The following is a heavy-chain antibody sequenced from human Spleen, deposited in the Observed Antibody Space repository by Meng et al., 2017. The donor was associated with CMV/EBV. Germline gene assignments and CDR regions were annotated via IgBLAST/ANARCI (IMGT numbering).Heavy chain of an antibody. CDR1: GVTFSGST. CDR2: MNPNSGNT. D-gene: IGHD3-3*01. Sequence: GGSLRLSCIASGVTFSGSTIHWVRQATGQGLEWMGWMNPNSGNTGYAQKFQGRVTITRNTSISTAYMERSSLRSEDTAVYYCARVGSHYDFWSGYYPYYYYGMYVWGQGTTVTVSS. V-gene: IGHV1-8*03. J-gene: IGHJ6*02. CDR3: ARVGSHYDFWSGYYPYYYYGMYV.